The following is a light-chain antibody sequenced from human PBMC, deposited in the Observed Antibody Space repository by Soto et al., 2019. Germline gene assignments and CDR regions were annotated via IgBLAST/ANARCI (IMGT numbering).Light chain of an antibody. Sequence: IELTQSPASLSASLGDRVTITCRASQGISRSLAWYKQKPGKDPNLLIFEASTLQSGVPSRFTGSGSGTDFTLTISGLQPADFATYYCQQLNSYPFTFGQGTRLEIK. CDR1: QGISRS. CDR2: EAS. CDR3: QQLNSYPFT. V-gene: IGKV1-9*01. J-gene: IGKJ5*01.